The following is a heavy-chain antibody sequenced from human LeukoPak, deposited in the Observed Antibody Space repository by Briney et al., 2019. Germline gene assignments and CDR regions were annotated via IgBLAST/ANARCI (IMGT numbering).Heavy chain of an antibody. CDR3: AKRSGYTTGWFFDF. V-gene: IGHV3-23*01. D-gene: IGHD6-19*01. CDR1: GFSFSSYA. J-gene: IGHJ4*02. Sequence: GGSLRLSCAASGFSFSSYAMSWVRQAPGKGLEWVSSISGSGDNTYYAESVKGRFTISRDNSKSTLFLQMNSLRAEDTAVFYCAKRSGYTTGWFFDFWGQGTLVTVSS. CDR2: ISGSGDNT.